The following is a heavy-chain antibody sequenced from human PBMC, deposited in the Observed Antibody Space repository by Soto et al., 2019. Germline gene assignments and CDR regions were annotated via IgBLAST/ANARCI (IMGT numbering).Heavy chain of an antibody. CDR3: ANRGSGWYFDY. Sequence: EVQLLESGGGLVQPGGSLRLSCAASGFPFSSYAMTWVRQAPGKGLEWVSTISGGGGSTYYADSVKGRFTISRDNSKNTLFLQMSSLRADDTAVYYCANRGSGWYFDYWGQGTLVTVSS. V-gene: IGHV3-23*01. J-gene: IGHJ4*02. CDR1: GFPFSSYA. CDR2: ISGGGGST. D-gene: IGHD6-19*01.